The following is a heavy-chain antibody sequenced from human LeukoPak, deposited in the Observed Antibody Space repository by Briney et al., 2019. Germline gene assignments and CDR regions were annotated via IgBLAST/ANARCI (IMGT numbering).Heavy chain of an antibody. CDR3: AREGATKGMDV. V-gene: IGHV3-21*01. CDR2: ISSSSSYI. Sequence: GGSLRLSCAASGFTFSSYSVNWVRQAPGKGLEWVSSISSSSSYIYYADSVKGRFTISRDNAKNSLYLQMNSLRAEDTAVYYCAREGATKGMDVWGQGTTVTVSS. J-gene: IGHJ6*02. D-gene: IGHD5-12*01. CDR1: GFTFSSYS.